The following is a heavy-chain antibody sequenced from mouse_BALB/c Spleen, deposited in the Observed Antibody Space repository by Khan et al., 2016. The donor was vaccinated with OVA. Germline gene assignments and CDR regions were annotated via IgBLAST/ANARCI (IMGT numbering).Heavy chain of an antibody. J-gene: IGHJ2*01. Sequence: EVQLQESGPGLVKPSQSLSLTCTVTGYSITSDYAWNWIRQFPGNKLEWMGYISYSGSNSYNPSLKSRISINRDTSKKQFFLQLNSVTTEDTATYYCARSIMANWGQGTTLTVSS. CDR3: ARSIMAN. CDR2: ISYSGSN. CDR1: GYSITSDYA. V-gene: IGHV3-2*02.